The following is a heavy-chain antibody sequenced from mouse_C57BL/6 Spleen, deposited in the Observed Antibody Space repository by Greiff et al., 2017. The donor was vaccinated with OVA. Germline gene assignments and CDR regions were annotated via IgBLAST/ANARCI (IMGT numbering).Heavy chain of an antibody. D-gene: IGHD1-1*01. V-gene: IGHV2-2*01. Sequence: VKLVESGPGLVQPSQSLSITCTVSGFSLTSYGVHWVRQSPGKGLEWLGVIWSGGSTDYNAAFISRLSISKDNSKSQVFFKMNSLQADDTAIYYCARNRDYYGSSFAFDYWGQGTTLTVSS. CDR1: GFSLTSYG. CDR2: IWSGGST. J-gene: IGHJ2*01. CDR3: ARNRDYYGSSFAFDY.